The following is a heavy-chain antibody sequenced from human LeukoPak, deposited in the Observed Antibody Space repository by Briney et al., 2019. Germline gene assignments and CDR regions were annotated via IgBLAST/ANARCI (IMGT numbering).Heavy chain of an antibody. V-gene: IGHV4-31*03. J-gene: IGHJ3*02. CDR2: KYYSGSA. D-gene: IGHD2-2*01. CDR1: GVSISDGRYY. CDR3: ATPYCSSLSCLDVFNI. Sequence: PSETLSLTYSVSGVSISDGRYYWTWIRQRPGKGLEWIGYKYYSGSAKYDPSLKSRLTISIDTPKNQFSLHLSSVTAADTAMYYCATPYCSSLSCLDVFNIWGQGTMVTVSS.